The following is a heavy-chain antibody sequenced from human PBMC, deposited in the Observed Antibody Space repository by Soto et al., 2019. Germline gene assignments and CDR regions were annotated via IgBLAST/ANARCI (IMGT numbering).Heavy chain of an antibody. CDR3: ARRIKYYYAMDV. D-gene: IGHD2-15*01. CDR2: ISDSGST. Sequence: QVQLQESGPGLVKPSETLSLTCTVSGGSISSYYWSWIRQPPGKGLEWIGYISDSGSTNYNPSLKSRVTISVDTSNNQFSLKLSSVTAADTAMYYCARRIKYYYAMDVWGQGTTVTVSS. J-gene: IGHJ6*02. CDR1: GGSISSYY. V-gene: IGHV4-59*08.